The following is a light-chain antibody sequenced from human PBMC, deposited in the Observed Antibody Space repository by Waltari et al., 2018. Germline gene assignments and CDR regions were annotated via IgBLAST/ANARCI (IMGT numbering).Light chain of an antibody. CDR2: EVS. CDR3: CSYAGSSSFVI. J-gene: IGLJ2*01. Sequence: QSALTHPASVSGSPGQSITISCTCSSSDVGSYNHVSWYQQHPNKAPDVIIYEVSNRPSGLSSRFSGSKSGNTASLTISGLQAEDEADYYCCSYAGSSSFVIFGGGTKLTVL. V-gene: IGLV2-23*02. CDR1: SSDVGSYNH.